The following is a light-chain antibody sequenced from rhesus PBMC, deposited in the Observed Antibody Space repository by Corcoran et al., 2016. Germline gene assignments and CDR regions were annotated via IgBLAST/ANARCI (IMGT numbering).Light chain of an antibody. CDR1: ENVNNY. Sequence: DIQLTQSPSSLSASVGDRVTITCRASENVNNYLHWYQQTPGKAPKLLIYKASTLQSGVPSRFSGSGSGTDFTLTISSLQPEDFATYYCQHSYGTPFTFGPGTKLDIK. CDR3: QHSYGTPFT. CDR2: KAS. V-gene: IGKV1-74*01. J-gene: IGKJ3*01.